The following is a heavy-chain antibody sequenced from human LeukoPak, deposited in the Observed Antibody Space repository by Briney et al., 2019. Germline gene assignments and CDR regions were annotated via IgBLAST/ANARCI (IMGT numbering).Heavy chain of an antibody. D-gene: IGHD5-18*01. CDR3: AGRGFSSGQDDDY. Sequence: SETLSLTCTVSGGSISSYYWSWIRRPPGKGLEWIGYIYDSGSANYNPSLKSRVTISLDTSKNQFSLKPSSVTAADTAVYYCAGRGFSSGQDDDYWGQGTLVTVSS. J-gene: IGHJ4*02. V-gene: IGHV4-59*08. CDR1: GGSISSYY. CDR2: IYDSGSA.